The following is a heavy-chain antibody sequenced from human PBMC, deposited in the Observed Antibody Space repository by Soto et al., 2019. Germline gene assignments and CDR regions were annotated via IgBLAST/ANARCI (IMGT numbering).Heavy chain of an antibody. V-gene: IGHV1-69*12. D-gene: IGHD2-15*01. CDR2: IIPIFGTA. J-gene: IGHJ6*02. Sequence: QVQLVQSGAEVKKPGSSVKVSCKASGGTFSSNAISWVRQAPGQGLEWMGGIIPIFGTANYAQKFQGRVTSTADDSTSTAYMELSSRRSEDKAVYYCARHPGGRGYYYGMDVWGQGTTVTVSS. CDR1: GGTFSSNA. CDR3: ARHPGGRGYYYGMDV.